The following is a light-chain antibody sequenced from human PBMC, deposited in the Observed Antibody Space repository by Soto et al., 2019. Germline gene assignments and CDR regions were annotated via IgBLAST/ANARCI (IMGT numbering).Light chain of an antibody. CDR2: GNS. CDR1: SSNIGAGYD. CDR3: QSYDSSLSARYV. V-gene: IGLV1-40*01. J-gene: IGLJ1*01. Sequence: QSVLTQPPSVSGAPGQRVTISCTGSSSNIGAGYDVHWYQQLPGTAPKLLIYGNSNRPSGVPDRLSGSKSGTSASLAITGLQAEDEADYYCQSYDSSLSARYVFGTGTKVTVL.